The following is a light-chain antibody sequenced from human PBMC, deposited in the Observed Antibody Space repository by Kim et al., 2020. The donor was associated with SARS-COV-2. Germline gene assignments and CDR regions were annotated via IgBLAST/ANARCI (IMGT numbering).Light chain of an antibody. J-gene: IGKJ1*01. CDR3: QQYGSSPWT. V-gene: IGKV3-20*01. Sequence: EIVLTQSPGTLSLSPGERATLSCRASQSVGSNSLAWYQQKPGQAPGLLISGASSRATGIPDRFSGSGSATDFTLTISRLEPEDFAVYYRQQYGSSPWTFGQGTKVDIK. CDR2: GAS. CDR1: QSVGSNS.